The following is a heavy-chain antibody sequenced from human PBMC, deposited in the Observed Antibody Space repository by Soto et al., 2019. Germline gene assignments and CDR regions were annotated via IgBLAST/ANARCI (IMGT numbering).Heavy chain of an antibody. CDR3: AKSKSVRYYYGMDV. V-gene: IGHV3-23*01. Sequence: GGSLRLSCAASVFTFSSYAMSWVRQAPGKGLEWVSAISGSGGSTYYADSVKGRFTISRDNSKNTLYLQMNSLRAEDTAVYYCAKSKSVRYYYGMDVWGQGTTVTVSS. J-gene: IGHJ6*02. CDR2: ISGSGGST. CDR1: VFTFSSYA. D-gene: IGHD2-8*01.